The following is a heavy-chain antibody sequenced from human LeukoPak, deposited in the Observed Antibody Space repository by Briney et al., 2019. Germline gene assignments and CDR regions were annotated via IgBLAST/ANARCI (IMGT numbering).Heavy chain of an antibody. Sequence: GGSLRLSCAVSGFIFSNYAMSCVRQAPGKGLEWVSGISGSDGTTYFADSVKGRFTISRDNSKNTLYLQMNSLRADDTALYYCAKQGSRSWLSAFKYWGQGALVTVSS. CDR3: AKQGSRSWLSAFKY. J-gene: IGHJ4*02. D-gene: IGHD6-19*01. CDR2: ISGSDGTT. V-gene: IGHV3-23*01. CDR1: GFIFSNYA.